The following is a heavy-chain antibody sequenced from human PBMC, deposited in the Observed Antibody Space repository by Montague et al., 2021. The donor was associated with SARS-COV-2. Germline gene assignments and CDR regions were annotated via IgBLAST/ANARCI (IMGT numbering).Heavy chain of an antibody. CDR1: GGSISSSSYY. V-gene: IGHV4-39*01. Sequence: SETLSLTCTVSGGSISSSSYYWGWIRQPPGKGLEWIGNIYYSGSTYYNPSPKSRVTISVDTSKNQFSLKLSSVTAADTAVYYCARQKMGSVTIFGVVMHDTSFAPWGQGTLVTVSS. J-gene: IGHJ5*02. CDR3: ARQKMGSVTIFGVVMHDTSFAP. CDR2: IYYSGST. D-gene: IGHD3-3*01.